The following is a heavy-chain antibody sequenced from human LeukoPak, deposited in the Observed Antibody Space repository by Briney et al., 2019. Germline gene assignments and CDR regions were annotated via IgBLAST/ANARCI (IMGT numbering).Heavy chain of an antibody. CDR3: ARDLGGIAVAGAFDY. CDR1: GGSISSYY. Sequence: SETLSLTCTVSGGSISSYYWSWIRQPPGKGLEWIGYIYYSGSTNYNPSLKGRVTISVDTSKNQFSLKLSSVTAADTAVYYCARDLGGIAVAGAFDYWGQGTLVTVSS. J-gene: IGHJ4*02. V-gene: IGHV4-59*01. CDR2: IYYSGST. D-gene: IGHD6-19*01.